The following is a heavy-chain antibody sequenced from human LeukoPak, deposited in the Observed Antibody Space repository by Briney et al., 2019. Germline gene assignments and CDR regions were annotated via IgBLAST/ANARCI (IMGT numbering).Heavy chain of an antibody. Sequence: PSETLSLTCTVAGASISSESYYWGWIRQPPGKGLEWIGAVYHSGSTSYNPSLKSRVTISLDTSKNQFSLHLSSVTAADTAVYYCAREPPGYWGQGILVTVSS. V-gene: IGHV4-39*02. CDR2: VYHSGST. CDR3: AREPPGY. J-gene: IGHJ4*02. CDR1: GASISSESYY.